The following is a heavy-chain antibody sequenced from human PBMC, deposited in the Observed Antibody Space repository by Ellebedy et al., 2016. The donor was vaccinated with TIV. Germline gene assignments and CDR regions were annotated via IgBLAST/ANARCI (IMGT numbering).Heavy chain of an antibody. CDR2: INPRGGST. D-gene: IGHD1-26*01. Sequence: AASVKVSCKASGYTFTGYYMHWVRQAPGQGPEWMGIINPRGGSTRLAQKFRGRVTMTSDTSTSTTYMDLSSLRSEDTAVYYCARDLYSGTRYGMDVWGQGTTVIVSS. CDR1: GYTFTGYY. V-gene: IGHV1-46*01. CDR3: ARDLYSGTRYGMDV. J-gene: IGHJ6*02.